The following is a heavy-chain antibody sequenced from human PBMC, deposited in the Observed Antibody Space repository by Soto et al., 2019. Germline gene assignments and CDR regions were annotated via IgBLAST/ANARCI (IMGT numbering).Heavy chain of an antibody. V-gene: IGHV3-30-3*01. D-gene: IGHD3-22*01. Sequence: GGSLRLSCAASGFTFSSYAMHWVRQAPGKGLEWVAVISYDGSNKYYADSVKGRFTISRDNSKNTLYLQMNSLRAEDTAVYYCAREFYDSSVPDSAPNWYFDLWGRGTLVTVSS. CDR1: GFTFSSYA. J-gene: IGHJ2*01. CDR3: AREFYDSSVPDSAPNWYFDL. CDR2: ISYDGSNK.